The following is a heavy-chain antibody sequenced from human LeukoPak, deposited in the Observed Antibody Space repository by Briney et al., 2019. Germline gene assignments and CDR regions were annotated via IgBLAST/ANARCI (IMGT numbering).Heavy chain of an antibody. CDR2: IGGRAGGT. CDR1: GFTFSTYA. CDR3: AKGGIAEPGALDY. D-gene: IGHD6-13*01. V-gene: IGHV3-23*01. J-gene: IGHJ4*02. Sequence: PGGSLRLSCAASGFTFSTYAMTWLRQAPGKGLKWFSSIGGRAGGTYYAPYVKGRFTISRDNSKNTVYLQMNSLSAEDTADYHCAKGGIAEPGALDYWGQGTLVTVSS.